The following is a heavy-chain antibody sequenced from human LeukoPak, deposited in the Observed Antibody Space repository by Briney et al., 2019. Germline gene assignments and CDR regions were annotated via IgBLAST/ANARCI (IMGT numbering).Heavy chain of an antibody. CDR1: GGTFSSYA. CDR3: ARENSSSPNWFDP. CDR2: IIPIFGTA. V-gene: IGHV1-69*05. J-gene: IGHJ5*02. D-gene: IGHD6-13*01. Sequence: ASVKVSCKASGGTFSSYAISWVRQAPGQGLEWMGGIIPIFGTANYAQKFQGRVTITTDESTSTAYMELSSLRSEDTAVYYCARENSSSPNWFDPWGQGTLVTVSS.